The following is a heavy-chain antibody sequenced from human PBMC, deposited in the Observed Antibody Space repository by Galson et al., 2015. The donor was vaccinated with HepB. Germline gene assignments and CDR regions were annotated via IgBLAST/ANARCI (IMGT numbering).Heavy chain of an antibody. CDR3: ARNLPFTGDFDY. D-gene: IGHD7-27*01. Sequence: SVKVSCKASGYTFASYDVNWVRQATGQGLEWMGWMSPDSGKTGYAQKFQGRITMTRDSSNGAAYMELSSLRSEDTAVYYCARNLPFTGDFDYWGQGTLVTVSS. V-gene: IGHV1-8*01. J-gene: IGHJ4*02. CDR2: MSPDSGKT. CDR1: GYTFASYD.